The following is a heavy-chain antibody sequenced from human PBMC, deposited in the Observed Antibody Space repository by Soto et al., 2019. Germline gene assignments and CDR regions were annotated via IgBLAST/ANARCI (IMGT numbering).Heavy chain of an antibody. J-gene: IGHJ6*02. CDR1: GYSFTRYG. CDR3: AREGDRPYYYYGMDV. CDR2: ISGYNGKT. D-gene: IGHD3-16*01. Sequence: QVQLVQSGREVKKPGASVNVSCKASGYSFTRYGISWVRQAPGQGLEWMGWISGYNGKTKYAQKLQGRVSMTTDTSTSTAYMELRSLGSDDTAVYYCAREGDRPYYYYGMDVWGQGTTVTVSS. V-gene: IGHV1-18*01.